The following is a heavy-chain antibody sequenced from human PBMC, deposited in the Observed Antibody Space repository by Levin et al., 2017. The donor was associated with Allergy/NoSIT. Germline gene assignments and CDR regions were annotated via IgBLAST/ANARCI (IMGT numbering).Heavy chain of an antibody. CDR3: ARHVTGTYYFDY. J-gene: IGHJ4*02. V-gene: IGHV4-4*07. CDR1: GDSISSYY. Sequence: SETLSLTCTVSGDSISSYYWSWIRQPAGKGLEWIGRIYSSGSTIYNPSLKSRVTMSVETSKNQFSLQLNSVTAADTAVYYCARHVTGTYYFDYWGQGTLVTVSS. CDR2: IYSSGST. D-gene: IGHD1-14*01.